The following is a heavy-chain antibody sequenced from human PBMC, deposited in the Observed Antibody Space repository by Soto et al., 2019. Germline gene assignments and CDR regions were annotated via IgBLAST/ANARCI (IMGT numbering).Heavy chain of an antibody. CDR2: ISGSGGST. Sequence: GGSLRLSCAASGFTFSSYAMSWVRQAPGKGLEWVSAISGSGGSTYYADSVKGRFTISRDNSKNTLYLQMNSLRAEDTAVYHCAKDLRRYQLLLTPGDPWGQGTLVTVSS. V-gene: IGHV3-23*01. D-gene: IGHD2-2*01. J-gene: IGHJ5*02. CDR3: AKDLRRYQLLLTPGDP. CDR1: GFTFSSYA.